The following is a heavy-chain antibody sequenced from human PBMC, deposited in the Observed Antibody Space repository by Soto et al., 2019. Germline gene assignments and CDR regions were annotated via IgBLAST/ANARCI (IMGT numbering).Heavy chain of an antibody. CDR2: IYSGGST. CDR1: GGAISGRSNY. V-gene: IGHV4-39*01. Sequence: PSETLSLTSAVSGGAISGRSNYWGWIRQPPGKGLEYIGSIYSGGSTYYNPSLKSRVTLSVDATQNQFSLRLTSVTAADTAVYYCARRHSATWLFDYWGLGTLVTVSS. J-gene: IGHJ4*02. D-gene: IGHD3-9*01. CDR3: ARRHSATWLFDY.